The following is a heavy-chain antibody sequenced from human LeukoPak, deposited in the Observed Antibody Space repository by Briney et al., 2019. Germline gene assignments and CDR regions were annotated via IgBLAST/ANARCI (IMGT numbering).Heavy chain of an antibody. CDR2: IYTSGST. CDR1: GGSISSGSYY. Sequence: PSETLSLTCTVSGGSISSGSYYWSWIRQPAGKGLEWIGRIYTSGSTNYNPSLKSRVTISVDTSKNQFSLKLSSVTAADTAVYYCARDRGGRGYFDYWGQGTLVTVSS. D-gene: IGHD3-16*01. J-gene: IGHJ4*02. CDR3: ARDRGGRGYFDY. V-gene: IGHV4-61*02.